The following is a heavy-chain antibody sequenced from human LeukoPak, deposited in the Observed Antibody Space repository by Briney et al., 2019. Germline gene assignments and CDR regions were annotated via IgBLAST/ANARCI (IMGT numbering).Heavy chain of an antibody. V-gene: IGHV4-59*01. CDR3: ARGPLGYSSSSGRFDP. J-gene: IGHJ5*02. Sequence: SETLSLTCTVSGGFISNYYWNWIRQPPGKGLEWIGYIYYSGSTNYNPSLKSRVTISVDTSKNQFSLKLSSVTAADTAVYYCARGPLGYSSSSGRFDPWGQGTLVTVSS. D-gene: IGHD6-6*01. CDR1: GGFISNYY. CDR2: IYYSGST.